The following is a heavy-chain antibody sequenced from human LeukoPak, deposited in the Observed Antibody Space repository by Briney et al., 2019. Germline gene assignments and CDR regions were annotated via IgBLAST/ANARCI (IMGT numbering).Heavy chain of an antibody. CDR3: AREFLSWAIDY. CDR1: GFTFSSYE. D-gene: IGHD2-15*01. J-gene: IGHJ4*02. Sequence: PGGSLRLSCAASGFTFSSYEMNWVRQAPGKGLEGVSYICSRGSTIYYADSVKGRFTISRDNAKTSLYLQMNSLRAEDTAVYYGAREFLSWAIDYWGQGTLVTVSS. V-gene: IGHV3-48*03. CDR2: ICSRGSTI.